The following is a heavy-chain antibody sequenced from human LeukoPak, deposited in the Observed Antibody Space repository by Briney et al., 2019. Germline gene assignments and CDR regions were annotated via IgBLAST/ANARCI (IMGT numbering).Heavy chain of an antibody. CDR2: IIPIFGTA. Sequence: SVTVSCKASGGTVSSYAISWVRQAPGQGREWMGGIIPIFGTANYAQKFQGRVTITADESTSTAYMELSSLRSEDTAVYYCARGIVVVVAATGAYYYYGMDDWGQRTTVTVSS. D-gene: IGHD2-15*01. CDR3: ARGIVVVVAATGAYYYYGMDD. V-gene: IGHV1-69*01. J-gene: IGHJ6*02. CDR1: GGTVSSYA.